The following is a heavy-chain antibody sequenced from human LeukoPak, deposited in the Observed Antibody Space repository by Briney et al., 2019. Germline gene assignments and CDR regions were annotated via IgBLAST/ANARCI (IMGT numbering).Heavy chain of an antibody. Sequence: NPSETLSLTCAVSGDSIRTYFWSWIRQPPGKGLEWIAYINYSGSTNSNPSLKSRVTISVDTSKDEFSLRLGSVTAADTAVYYCARRALDNWYFDDWHSGTLVTVSS. V-gene: IGHV4-59*08. CDR1: GDSIRTYF. CDR3: ARRALDNWYFDD. D-gene: IGHD4/OR15-4a*01. CDR2: INYSGST. J-gene: IGHJ2*01.